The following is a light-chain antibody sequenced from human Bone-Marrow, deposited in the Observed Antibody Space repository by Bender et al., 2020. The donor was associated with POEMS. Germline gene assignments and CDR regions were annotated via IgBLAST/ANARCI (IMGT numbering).Light chain of an antibody. CDR3: HSFDKRLAGSV. Sequence: QSALTQPASVSGSPGQSITVSCTGTTGDVGRYNLVSWYQQFPGKAPKLMIYEDTKRPSGVPDRFSGSKSGNTASLTISGLQTDDEADYYCHSFDKRLAGSVFGGGTKLTVL. J-gene: IGLJ2*01. V-gene: IGLV2-14*02. CDR1: TGDVGRYNL. CDR2: EDT.